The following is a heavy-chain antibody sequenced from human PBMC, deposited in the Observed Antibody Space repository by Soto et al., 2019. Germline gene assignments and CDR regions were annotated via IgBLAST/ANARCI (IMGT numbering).Heavy chain of an antibody. CDR2: IIPILGIA. V-gene: IGHV1-69*08. D-gene: IGHD6-19*01. CDR1: GGTFSSYT. J-gene: IGHJ6*02. Sequence: QVQLVQSGAEVKKPGSSVKVSCKASGGTFSSYTISWVRQAPGQGLEWMGRIIPILGIANYAQKFQGRVTITADKSTSTAYMELSGLRSEDTAVYYCARDVAVADYYGMDVWGQGTTVTVSS. CDR3: ARDVAVADYYGMDV.